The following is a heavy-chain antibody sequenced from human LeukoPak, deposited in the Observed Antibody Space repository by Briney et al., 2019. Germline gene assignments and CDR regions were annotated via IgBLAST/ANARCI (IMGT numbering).Heavy chain of an antibody. D-gene: IGHD6-13*01. Sequence: GGSLRLSCAASGFTYSSYAMNWVRQAPGKGLEWVSTISDSGDTTYYADSVKGRCTISRDNSKNTLYLQMSSLRAEDTAIYYCATDREYTNSLDAFDIWGQGTMVSVSS. CDR3: ATDREYTNSLDAFDI. CDR2: ISDSGDTT. J-gene: IGHJ3*02. CDR1: GFTYSSYA. V-gene: IGHV3-23*01.